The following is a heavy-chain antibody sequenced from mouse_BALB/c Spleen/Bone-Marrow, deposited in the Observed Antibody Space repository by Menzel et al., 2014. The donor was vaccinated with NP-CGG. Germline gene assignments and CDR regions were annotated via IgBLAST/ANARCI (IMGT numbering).Heavy chain of an antibody. D-gene: IGHD1-1*01. CDR2: IDPYDTET. V-gene: IGHV1-52*01. CDR1: GYTFTSYW. CDR3: XRXDYGYAMDY. J-gene: IGHJ4*01. Sequence: QVQLQQPGAELVRPGASVKLSCKASGYTFTSYWMNWVKQRPEQGLEWIGRIDPYDTETHYNQKFRDKAILTLDKSSGTAYMQRXCXTSEDSAVXXXXRXDYGYAMDYWGQGTSVTVSS.